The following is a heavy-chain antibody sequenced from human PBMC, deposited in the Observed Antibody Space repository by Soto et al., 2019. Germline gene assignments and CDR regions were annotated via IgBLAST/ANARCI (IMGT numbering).Heavy chain of an antibody. CDR2: MNPNSGNT. CDR3: ARGPYSSGWYGENWFDP. CDR1: GYTFTSYD. J-gene: IGHJ5*02. D-gene: IGHD6-19*01. Sequence: QVQLVQSGAEVKKPGASVKVSCKASGYTFTSYDINWVRQATGQGLEWMGWMNPNSGNTGYAQKFQGRVTMTRNTSISTAYMELSSLRSEDTAGYYCARGPYSSGWYGENWFDPWGQGTLVTVSS. V-gene: IGHV1-8*01.